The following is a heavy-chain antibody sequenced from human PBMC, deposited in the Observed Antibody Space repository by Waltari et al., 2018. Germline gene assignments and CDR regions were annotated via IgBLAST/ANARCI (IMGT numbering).Heavy chain of an antibody. J-gene: IGHJ4*02. V-gene: IGHV3-33*01. CDR3: ARDRAGKMGFDY. CDR1: GFTFSSYG. Sequence: QVQLVESGGGVVQPGRSLRLSCAASGFTFSSYGMHWVRQAPGKGLEWVAVIWYDGSNKYYADSVKGRFTISRDNSKNTLYLQMNSLRAEDTAVYYCARDRAGKMGFDYWGQGTLVTVSS. D-gene: IGHD2-8*01. CDR2: IWYDGSNK.